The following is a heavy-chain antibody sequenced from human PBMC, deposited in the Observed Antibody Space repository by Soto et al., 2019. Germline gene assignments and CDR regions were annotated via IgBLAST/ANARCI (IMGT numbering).Heavy chain of an antibody. CDR2: IKQDGSEK. Sequence: EVQLVESGGGLVQPGGSLRLSCVASGFTFNSYWMSWVRQAPGKGLEWVASIKQDGSEKYYVDSVKGRFTISRDNAKTPPYLQMHSPRDQDTAVYYCARDTPDYNNYATRGVYWGQGNLVTVSS. CDR3: ARDTPDYNNYATRGVY. D-gene: IGHD4-4*01. J-gene: IGHJ4*02. V-gene: IGHV3-7*01. CDR1: GFTFNSYW.